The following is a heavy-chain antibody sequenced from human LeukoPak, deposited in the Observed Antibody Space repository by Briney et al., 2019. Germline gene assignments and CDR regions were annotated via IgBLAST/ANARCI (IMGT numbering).Heavy chain of an antibody. Sequence: ASVKVSCKASGYTFTGYYMHWVRQAPGQGLEWMGWINPNSGGTNYAQKFQGRVTMTRDTSISTAYMELSRLRSDDTAVYYCARDRGLWRTTPDYWGQGTLVTVSS. CDR2: INPNSGGT. CDR3: ARDRGLWRTTPDY. V-gene: IGHV1-2*02. CDR1: GYTFTGYY. J-gene: IGHJ4*02. D-gene: IGHD4/OR15-4a*01.